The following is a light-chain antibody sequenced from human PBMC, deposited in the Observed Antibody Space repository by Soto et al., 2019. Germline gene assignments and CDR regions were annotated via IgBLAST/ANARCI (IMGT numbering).Light chain of an antibody. CDR3: QKYKSAPYT. V-gene: IGKV1-27*01. CDR2: EAS. Sequence: DIQISQSPSSLSASVGDRVTITCRASQDLSNFLAWYQQKPGRAPDLLVSEASTLQSGVPPRFIGGGSGTHFTLTISSLQPEDAATYYCQKYKSAPYTFGQGTKLEIK. J-gene: IGKJ2*01. CDR1: QDLSNF.